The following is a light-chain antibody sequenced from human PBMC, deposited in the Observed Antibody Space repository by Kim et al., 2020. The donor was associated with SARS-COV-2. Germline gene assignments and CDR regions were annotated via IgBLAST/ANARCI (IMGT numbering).Light chain of an antibody. CDR1: SCAIGAYNY. J-gene: IGLJ3*02. V-gene: IGLV2-14*01. Sequence: GQSITICCTGTSCAIGAYNYVSWCQQHPAKAPKVIFFEVTKRPSGVSNRFSGSKSANTASLTISALQAEDEADYYCTSYAIGNTWVFGGGTK. CDR2: EVT. CDR3: TSYAIGNTWV.